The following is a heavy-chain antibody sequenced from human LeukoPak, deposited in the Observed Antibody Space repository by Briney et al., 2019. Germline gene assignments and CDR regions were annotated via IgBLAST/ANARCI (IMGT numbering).Heavy chain of an antibody. CDR3: AKTRPLDSSSWSHGDY. CDR1: GFTFSDYW. CDR2: IKSDGSST. V-gene: IGHV3-74*01. D-gene: IGHD6-13*01. J-gene: IGHJ4*02. Sequence: GGSLRLSCAASGFTFSDYWMHWVRQAPGKGLVWVSCIKSDGSSTNYADSVKGRFTISRDNSKNTLYLQMNSLRAEDTAVYYCAKTRPLDSSSWSHGDYWGQGTLVTVSS.